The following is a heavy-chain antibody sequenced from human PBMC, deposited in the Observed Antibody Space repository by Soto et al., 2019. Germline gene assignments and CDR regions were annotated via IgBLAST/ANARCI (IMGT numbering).Heavy chain of an antibody. CDR2: ISSSSSYI. CDR1: GFTFSSYS. J-gene: IGHJ4*02. D-gene: IGHD3-10*02. V-gene: IGHV3-21*01. CDR3: AREGGTMSARAATIYFDY. Sequence: LRLSCAASGFTFSSYSMNWVRQAPGKGLEWVSSISSSSSYIYYADSVKGRFTISRDNAKNSLYLQMNSLRAEDTAVYYCAREGGTMSARAATIYFDYWGQGTLVTVSS.